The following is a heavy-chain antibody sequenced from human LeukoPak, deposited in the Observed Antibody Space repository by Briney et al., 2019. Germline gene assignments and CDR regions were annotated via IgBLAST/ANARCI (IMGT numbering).Heavy chain of an antibody. J-gene: IGHJ5*02. D-gene: IGHD6-19*01. CDR3: ARDDLYISGWSPTFDP. V-gene: IGHV4-38-2*02. CDR2: IYHSGST. CDR1: GYSISSGYY. Sequence: PSETLSLTCTVSGYSISSGYYCGWIRQPPGKGLEWIGSIYHSGSTYYNPSLKSRVTISVDTSKNQFSLKLSSVTAADTAVYYCARDDLYISGWSPTFDPWGQGTLVTVSS.